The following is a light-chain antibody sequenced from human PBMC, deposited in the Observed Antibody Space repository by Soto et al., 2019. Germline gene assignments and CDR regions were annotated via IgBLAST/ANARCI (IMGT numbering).Light chain of an antibody. CDR1: QGVASS. J-gene: IGKJ1*01. V-gene: IGKV1-8*01. CDR2: AAS. CDR3: QHYYTYPWT. Sequence: AIRMTQSPSSLSASTGVRVTITCRASQGVASSLAWYQQKPGKAPKLLIYAASTLQSGVPSRFSGSGSGTDFTLTISCLQSEDFATYYCQHYYTYPWTFGQGTKVEIK.